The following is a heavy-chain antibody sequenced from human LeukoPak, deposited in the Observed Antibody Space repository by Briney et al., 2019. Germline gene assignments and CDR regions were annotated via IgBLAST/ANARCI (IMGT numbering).Heavy chain of an antibody. V-gene: IGHV3-30*02. CDR2: IRYDGEGK. Sequence: GGSLRLACETSGLILGRYGMHWVRQAPGKGLEWVALIRYDGEGKYYADSVKGRFPISGDNSTNTVYLQVNSLRAEDTAVYYCARGEIRVLSYYDYYYAMDVWGQGTTVTVSS. D-gene: IGHD1-26*01. J-gene: IGHJ6*02. CDR3: ARGEIRVLSYYDYYYAMDV. CDR1: GLILGRYG.